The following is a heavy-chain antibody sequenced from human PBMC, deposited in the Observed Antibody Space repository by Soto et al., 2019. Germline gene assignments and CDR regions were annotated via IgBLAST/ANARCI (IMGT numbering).Heavy chain of an antibody. CDR3: ARISLCGGVCSNYD. J-gene: IGHJ4*02. D-gene: IGHD2-21*02. V-gene: IGHV3-23*01. Sequence: EVQLLESGGGLVQPGGSLRLSCAASGFTFSYYAMTWVRQAPGKGLEWVSSIGSDISGGAGTTYYADSVKGRFTITRDNAKNTLFLHVLSLRGEDTAVYFCARISLCGGVCSNYDCGQGTLVPVAS. CDR2: ISGGAGTT. CDR1: GFTFSYYA.